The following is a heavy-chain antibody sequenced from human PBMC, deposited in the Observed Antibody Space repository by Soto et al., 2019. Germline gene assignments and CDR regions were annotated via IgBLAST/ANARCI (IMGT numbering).Heavy chain of an antibody. CDR1: GGSISSGDYY. J-gene: IGHJ3*02. CDR2: IYYSGST. Sequence: QVQLQESGPGLVKPSQTLSLTCTVSGGSISSGDYYWSWIRQPPGKGLEWIGYIYYSGSTYYNPSLKRRVTISVDTSKNQFSQKLSSVTAADTAVYYCARRPLVPAGAFDIWGQGTMVTVSS. CDR3: ARRPLVPAGAFDI. V-gene: IGHV4-30-4*01. D-gene: IGHD2-2*01.